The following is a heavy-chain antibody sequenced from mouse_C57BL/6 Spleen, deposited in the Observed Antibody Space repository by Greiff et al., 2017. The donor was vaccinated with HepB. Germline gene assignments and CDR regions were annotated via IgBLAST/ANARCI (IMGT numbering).Heavy chain of an antibody. J-gene: IGHJ2*01. V-gene: IGHV1-76*01. D-gene: IGHD4-1*01. CDR3: ARKALTGFDY. CDR2: IYPGSGNT. Sequence: QVQLKQSGAELVRPGASVKLSCKASGYTFTDYYINWVKQRPGQGLEWIARIYPGSGNTYYNEKFKGKATLTAEKSSSTAYMQLSSLTSEDSAVYFCARKALTGFDYWGQGTTLTVSS. CDR1: GYTFTDYY.